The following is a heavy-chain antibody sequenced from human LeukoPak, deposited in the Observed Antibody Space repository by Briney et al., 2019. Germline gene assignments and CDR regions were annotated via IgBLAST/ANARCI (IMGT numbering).Heavy chain of an antibody. CDR2: IYRGST. J-gene: IGHJ6*02. D-gene: IGHD5-24*01. V-gene: IGHV4-59*01. CDR3: ARVWMVATTYYYYGMDV. Sequence: SETLSLTCSVSGVSIRTYYWNWIRQPPGKGLEWIGYIYRGSTNYYPSFESRVTISVDTSKNQFSLKLSSVTAADTAVYYCARVWMVATTYYYYGMDVWGQGTTVTVSS. CDR1: GVSIRTYY.